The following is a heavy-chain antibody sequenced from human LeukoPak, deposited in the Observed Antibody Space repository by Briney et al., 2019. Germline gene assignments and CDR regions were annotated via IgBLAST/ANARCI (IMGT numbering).Heavy chain of an antibody. CDR1: GFTFSAYG. V-gene: IGHV3-23*01. D-gene: IGHD4-17*01. CDR2: ISDTVRDT. Sequence: PGGSLRLSCAASGFTFSAYGMSWVRQAPGKGLEWVSHISDTVRDTWCANSVKGRFIISRDNSRDTVYLQMSSLRPEDTALYFCAKDNYGGIFASWGQGTLVTVSS. J-gene: IGHJ4*02. CDR3: AKDNYGGIFAS.